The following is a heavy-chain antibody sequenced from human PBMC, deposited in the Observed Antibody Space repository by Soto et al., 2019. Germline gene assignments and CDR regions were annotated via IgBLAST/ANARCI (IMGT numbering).Heavy chain of an antibody. CDR3: AFNSGSGSYYFDY. J-gene: IGHJ4*02. CDR2: ISGGGETT. CDR1: GFTFSSYA. V-gene: IGHV3-23*01. D-gene: IGHD3-10*01. Sequence: EVQLLESGGGLVQPGGSLRLSCAASGFTFSSYAMWWVRQAPGKGLECVSAISGGGETTYYADSVKARVTISRDNSKNTLSLQINSLRDEDTAVYYCAFNSGSGSYYFDYWCQGTLVTVSS.